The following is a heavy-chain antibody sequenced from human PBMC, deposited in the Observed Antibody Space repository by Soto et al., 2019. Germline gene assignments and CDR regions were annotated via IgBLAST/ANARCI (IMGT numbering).Heavy chain of an antibody. CDR2: IWYDGSNK. D-gene: IGHD3-9*01. Sequence: PGGSLRLSCAASGFTFSSYGMHWVRQAPGKGLEWVAVIWYDGSNKYYADSVKGRFTISRDNSKNTLYLQMNSLRAEDTAVYYCARDLLRYFDGVPPPYFDYWGQGTLVTVSS. V-gene: IGHV3-33*01. CDR3: ARDLLRYFDGVPPPYFDY. J-gene: IGHJ4*02. CDR1: GFTFSSYG.